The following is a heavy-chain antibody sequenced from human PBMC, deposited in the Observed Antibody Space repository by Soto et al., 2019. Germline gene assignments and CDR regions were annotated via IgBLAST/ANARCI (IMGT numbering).Heavy chain of an antibody. J-gene: IGHJ4*02. CDR1: GGSISSSSYY. CDR3: ASTSAHPDYDILTGPKDY. V-gene: IGHV4-39*01. D-gene: IGHD3-9*01. CDR2: IYYSGST. Sequence: SETLSLTCTVSGGSISSSSYYWGWIRQPPGKGLEWIGSIYYSGSTYYNPSLKSRVTISVDTSKNQFSLKLSSVTAADTAVYYCASTSAHPDYDILTGPKDYWGQGTLVTVSS.